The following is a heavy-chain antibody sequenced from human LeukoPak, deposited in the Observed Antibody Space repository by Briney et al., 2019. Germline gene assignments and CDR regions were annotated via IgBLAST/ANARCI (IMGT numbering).Heavy chain of an antibody. CDR2: ISYDGSNK. D-gene: IGHD6-13*01. Sequence: GGSLRLSCAAAGFIVSSNHMSWVRQAPGKGLEWVAVISYDGSNKYYADSVKGRFTISRDNSKNTLYLQMNSLRAEDTAVYYCANLAAAGKGRAFDIWGQGTMVTVSS. J-gene: IGHJ3*02. V-gene: IGHV3-30*18. CDR3: ANLAAAGKGRAFDI. CDR1: GFIVSSNH.